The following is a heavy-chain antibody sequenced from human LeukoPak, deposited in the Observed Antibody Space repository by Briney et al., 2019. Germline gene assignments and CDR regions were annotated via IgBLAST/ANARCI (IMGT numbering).Heavy chain of an antibody. CDR2: IKQDGSDK. CDR1: GCTITSYW. V-gene: IGHV3-7*01. CDR3: ARHSNKYDFDSSGHYRSFDY. Sequence: PGGSVRLTCAASGCTITSYWLSWVRQAPGKGLEWVANIKQDGSDKYYVGSVKGRFTIFRDNSKNSLYLQMNSLRAEDTAYYFCARHSNKYDFDSSGHYRSFDYWGEGTLVSVSS. D-gene: IGHD3-22*01. J-gene: IGHJ4*02.